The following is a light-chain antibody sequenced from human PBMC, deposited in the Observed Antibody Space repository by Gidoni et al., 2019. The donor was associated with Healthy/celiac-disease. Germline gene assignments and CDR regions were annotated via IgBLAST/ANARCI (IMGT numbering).Light chain of an antibody. CDR3: SSYTSSSTLV. CDR2: DVS. V-gene: IGLV2-14*01. J-gene: IGLJ2*01. Sequence: QSALTHPVSVSGSPALSITISCTGTSSDVGGYNYVSWYQQHPGKAPKLMIYDVSNRPSGVSNRFSGSKSGNTASLTISGLQAEDEADYYCSSYTSSSTLVFGGGTKLTVL. CDR1: SSDVGGYNY.